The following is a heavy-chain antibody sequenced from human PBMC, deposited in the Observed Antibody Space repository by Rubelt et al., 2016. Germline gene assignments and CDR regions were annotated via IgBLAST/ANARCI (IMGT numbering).Heavy chain of an antibody. V-gene: IGHV4-34*01. D-gene: IGHD2-2*01. Sequence: KSRVVISVDTSKNQFSLRLSSVTAADTAVYYCARLSSRPAARSYYYGMDVWGQGTTVTVSS. CDR3: ARLSSRPAARSYYYGMDV. J-gene: IGHJ6*02.